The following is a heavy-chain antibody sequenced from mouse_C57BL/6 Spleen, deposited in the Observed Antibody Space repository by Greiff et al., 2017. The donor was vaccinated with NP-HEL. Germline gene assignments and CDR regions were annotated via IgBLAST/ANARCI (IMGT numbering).Heavy chain of an antibody. CDR3: AKIYDGYYGAMDY. V-gene: IGHV2-5*01. J-gene: IGHJ4*01. D-gene: IGHD2-3*01. CDR2: IWRGGST. CDR1: GFSLTSYG. Sequence: VMLVESGPGLVQPSQSLSITCTVSGFSLTSYGVHWVRQSPGKGLEWLGVIWRGGSTDYNAAFMSRLSITKDNSKSQVFFKMNSLQADDTAIYYCAKIYDGYYGAMDYWGQGTSVTVSS.